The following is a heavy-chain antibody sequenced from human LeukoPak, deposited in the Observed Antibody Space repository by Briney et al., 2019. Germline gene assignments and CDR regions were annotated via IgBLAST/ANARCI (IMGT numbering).Heavy chain of an antibody. CDR1: GGSFSTYY. D-gene: IGHD3-22*01. V-gene: IGHV4-4*07. J-gene: IGHJ4*02. CDR3: ARVTGYVIEDYFDY. Sequence: SETLSLTCTVSGGSFSTYYWSWIRQPAGKGLEWIGHIYTSGTTNYNPSLKSRVTISVDTSKNQFSLKLSSVTAADTAVYYCARVTGYVIEDYFDYWGQGTLVTVSS. CDR2: IYTSGTT.